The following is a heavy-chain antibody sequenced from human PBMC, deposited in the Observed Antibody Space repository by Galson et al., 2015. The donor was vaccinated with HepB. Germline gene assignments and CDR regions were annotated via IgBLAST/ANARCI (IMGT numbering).Heavy chain of an antibody. J-gene: IGHJ4*02. CDR2: IIPILGIA. Sequence: SVKVSCKASGGTFSSYTISWVRQAPGQGLEWMGRIIPILGIANYAQKFQGRVTITADKSTSTAYMELSSLRSEDTAVYYCARVSPYDSSGYPSDYWGQGTLVTVSS. CDR1: GGTFSSYT. CDR3: ARVSPYDSSGYPSDY. D-gene: IGHD3-22*01. V-gene: IGHV1-69*02.